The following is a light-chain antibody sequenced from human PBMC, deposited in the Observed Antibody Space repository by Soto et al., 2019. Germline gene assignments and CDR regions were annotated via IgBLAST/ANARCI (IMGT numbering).Light chain of an antibody. CDR1: QSVSNN. CDR2: GVS. CDR3: QQHKDWPLT. J-gene: IGKJ4*01. V-gene: IGKV3-15*01. Sequence: EIVMTQSPATLSVSPGERATLSCRASQSVSNNLAWYQQKPGQAPRLLIYGVSTRATGIPARFSGSGSGTELTLTIISLQSEDFAVYYCQQHKDWPLTFGGGTKVEIK.